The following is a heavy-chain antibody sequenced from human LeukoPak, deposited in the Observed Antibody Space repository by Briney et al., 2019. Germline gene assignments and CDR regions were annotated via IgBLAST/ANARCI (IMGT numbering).Heavy chain of an antibody. CDR3: ARDGSTGYFDY. J-gene: IGHJ4*02. CDR2: KYHSGST. Sequence: SETLSLTCAVSGYSISSGYYWGWIRQPPGKGLEWIASKYHSGSTYYNPSLKSRVTISVDKSKNQFSLKLSSLTAADTDVYYCARDGSTGYFDYWGQGTLVTVSS. V-gene: IGHV4-38-2*02. CDR1: GYSISSGYY. D-gene: IGHD1-14*01.